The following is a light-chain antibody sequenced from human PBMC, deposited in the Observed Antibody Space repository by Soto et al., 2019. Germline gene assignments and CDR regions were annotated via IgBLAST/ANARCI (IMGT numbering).Light chain of an antibody. CDR3: HQRSAWPIT. CDR2: DVS. J-gene: IGKJ2*01. V-gene: IGKV3-11*01. CDR1: QSVSGY. Sequence: EIVLTQSPATLSLSPGERATLFCSASQSVSGYLAWYQQKPGQAPRLVIHDVSRRAPDIPARFSGRGSGTDFPLTISSLEPEDFAVYYCHQRSAWPITFGQGTKLQ.